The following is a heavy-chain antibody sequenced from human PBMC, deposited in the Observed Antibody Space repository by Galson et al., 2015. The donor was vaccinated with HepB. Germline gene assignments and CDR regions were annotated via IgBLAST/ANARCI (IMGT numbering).Heavy chain of an antibody. CDR1: GYSISSGYY. CDR3: ARAPQNRWYNNY. Sequence: SLTCAVSGYSISSGYYWGWIRQPPGKGLEWIGGIYHSGSTYYNPSLKSRVTISVDTSKNQFSLKLSSVTAADTAVYYCARAPQNRWYNNYWGQGTLDTVSS. V-gene: IGHV4-38-2*01. J-gene: IGHJ4*02. CDR2: IYHSGST. D-gene: IGHD1-14*01.